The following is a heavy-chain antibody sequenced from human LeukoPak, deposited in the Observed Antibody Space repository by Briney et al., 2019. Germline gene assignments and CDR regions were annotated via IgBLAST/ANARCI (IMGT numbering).Heavy chain of an antibody. D-gene: IGHD2-15*01. Sequence: PSETLSLTCTVSGYSISSGYYWGWIRQPPGKGREWIGSIYHSGSTYYNPSLRSRVTISVDTSKNQFSLKLSSVTAADTAVYYCARILGYCSGGSCSGYFDYWGQGTLVTVSS. CDR3: ARILGYCSGGSCSGYFDY. V-gene: IGHV4-38-2*02. J-gene: IGHJ4*02. CDR2: IYHSGST. CDR1: GYSISSGYY.